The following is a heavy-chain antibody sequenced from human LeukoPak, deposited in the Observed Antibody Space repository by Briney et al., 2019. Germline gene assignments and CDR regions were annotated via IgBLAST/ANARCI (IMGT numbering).Heavy chain of an antibody. V-gene: IGHV3-33*06. CDR1: GFTFSNYG. J-gene: IGHJ4*02. CDR2: IWYDGGNK. CDR3: AKAPTVTSSVDY. D-gene: IGHD4-17*01. Sequence: GGSLRLSCAASGFTFSNYGMHWVRQAPGKGLEWVAVIWYDGGNKYYADSVKGRFTISRDNSKNTLFLQMNSLRAEDAALYYCAKAPTVTSSVDYWGQGTLVTVSS.